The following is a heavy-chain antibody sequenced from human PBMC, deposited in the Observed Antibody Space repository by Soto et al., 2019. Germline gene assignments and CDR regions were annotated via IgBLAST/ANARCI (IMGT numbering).Heavy chain of an antibody. V-gene: IGHV3-7*05. CDR2: IKQDGSEK. CDR1: GFTFSSYW. CDR3: ARDSGVTVTTLENAFDI. Sequence: GGSLRLSCAASGFTFSSYWMSWVRQAPGKELEWVANIKQDGSEKYYVDSVKGRFTISRDNAKNSLYLQMNSLRAEDTAVYYCARDSGVTVTTLENAFDIWGQGTMVTVSS. J-gene: IGHJ3*02. D-gene: IGHD4-17*01.